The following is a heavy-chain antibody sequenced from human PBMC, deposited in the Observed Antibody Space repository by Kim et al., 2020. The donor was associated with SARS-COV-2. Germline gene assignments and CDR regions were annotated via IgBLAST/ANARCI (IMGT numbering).Heavy chain of an antibody. CDR1: GYRFTSYW. D-gene: IGHD3-10*01. V-gene: IGHV5-51*01. CDR2: IYPGDSDT. Sequence: GESLKISCKGSGYRFTSYWIGWVRQMPGKGLEWMGIIYPGDSDTRYSPSFQGQVTISADKSISTAYLQWSSLKASDTAMHYCARLLWFGELLSGGYYGMDVWRQVTTVIVSS. CDR3: ARLLWFGELLSGGYYGMDV. J-gene: IGHJ6*02.